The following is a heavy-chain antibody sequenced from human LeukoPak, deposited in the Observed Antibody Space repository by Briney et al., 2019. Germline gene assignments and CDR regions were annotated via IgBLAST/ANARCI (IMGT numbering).Heavy chain of an antibody. Sequence: SETLSLTCTVSGGSIRSSYYYWSWIRQPPGKGLEWIGYIFYSGSTYYNPSLKSRVTISVDTSNNQFSLKLSSVTAADTAVYYCARDLLNEGNHLDYWGQGTLVTVSS. CDR3: ARDLLNEGNHLDY. CDR1: GGSIRSSYYY. V-gene: IGHV4-30-4*01. J-gene: IGHJ4*02. CDR2: IFYSGST. D-gene: IGHD4-23*01.